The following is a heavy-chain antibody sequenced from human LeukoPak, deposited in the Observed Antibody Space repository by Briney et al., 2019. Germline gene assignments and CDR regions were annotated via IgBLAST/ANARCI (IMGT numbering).Heavy chain of an antibody. CDR1: GGSISSCY. J-gene: IGHJ6*02. V-gene: IGHV4-4*07. D-gene: IGHD4-11*01. CDR2: IYTSGST. Sequence: SETLFLTCTVSGGSISSCYWSRIRQPAGKGLEWIGRIYTSGSTNYNPSLKSRVTMSVDTSKNQFSLKLSSVTAADTAVYYCARGGDYLEVDYYGMDVWGQGTTVPVSS. CDR3: ARGGDYLEVDYYGMDV.